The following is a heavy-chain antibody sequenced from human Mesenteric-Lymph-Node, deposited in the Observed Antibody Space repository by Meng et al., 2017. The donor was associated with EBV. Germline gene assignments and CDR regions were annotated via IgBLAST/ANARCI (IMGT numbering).Heavy chain of an antibody. CDR2: ITASSNYI. J-gene: IGHJ2*01. Sequence: GRLGESGGGLVKAGGSLRLSCAASGFTFSTYSMNWVRQAPGKGLEWVSSITASSNYIYYADSMRGRFTISRDNAKNSLYLQMNSLRAEDTAVYYCTRAPASSSRYHWYFDLWGRGTLVTVSS. V-gene: IGHV3-21*01. CDR1: GFTFSTYS. CDR3: TRAPASSSRYHWYFDL. D-gene: IGHD6-13*01.